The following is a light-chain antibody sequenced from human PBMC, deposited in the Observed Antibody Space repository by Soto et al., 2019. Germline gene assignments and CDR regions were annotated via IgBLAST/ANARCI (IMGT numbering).Light chain of an antibody. V-gene: IGKV3-20*01. Sequence: DIVLTQSPGTLSLSPGERATLSCRASQSVSSSYLAWYQQKPGQAPRLLIYGASIRATGIPDRLSGSGSGTHFPLTISRLEPEDFAVYYCQQYGSSPLTFGGGTKVEIK. CDR3: QQYGSSPLT. CDR1: QSVSSSY. CDR2: GAS. J-gene: IGKJ4*01.